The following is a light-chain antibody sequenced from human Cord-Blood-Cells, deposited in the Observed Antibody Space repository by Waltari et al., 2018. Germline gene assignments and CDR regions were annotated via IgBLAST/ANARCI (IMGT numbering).Light chain of an antibody. J-gene: IGKJ2*01. CDR3: QQYGSSRVT. Sequence: EIVLTQSPGTLSLSPGERATLACRASQSVSSSYLAWYQQNPGQAPRLLIYGASSMATGIPDRFSGSGSGTDFTLTISRLEPEDFAVYYCQQYGSSRVTFGQGTKLEIK. CDR1: QSVSSSY. V-gene: IGKV3-20*01. CDR2: GAS.